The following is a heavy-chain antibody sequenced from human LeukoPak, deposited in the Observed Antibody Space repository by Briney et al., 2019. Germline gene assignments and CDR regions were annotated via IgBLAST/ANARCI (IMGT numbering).Heavy chain of an antibody. CDR2: INPSGGST. Sequence: ASVKVSCKASGYTFTSYYMPWVRQAPGQGLEWMGIINPSGGSTSYAQKFQGRVTMTRDTSTSTVYMELSSLRSEDTAVYYCARAFTVTQLFDYWGQGTLVTVSS. V-gene: IGHV1-46*01. CDR3: ARAFTVTQLFDY. D-gene: IGHD4-17*01. CDR1: GYTFTSYY. J-gene: IGHJ4*02.